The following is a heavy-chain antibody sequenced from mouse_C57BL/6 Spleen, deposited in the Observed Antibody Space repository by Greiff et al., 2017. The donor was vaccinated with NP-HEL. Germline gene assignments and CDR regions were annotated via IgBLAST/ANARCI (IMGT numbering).Heavy chain of an antibody. V-gene: IGHV3-6*01. CDR2: ISYDGSN. CDR3: ARERVYYYGSDWYFDV. Sequence: ESGPGLVKPSQSLSLTCSVTGYSITSGYYWNWIRQFPGNKLEWMGYISYDGSNNYNPSLKNRISITRDTSKNQFFLKLNSVTTEDTATYYCARERVYYYGSDWYFDVWGTGTTVTVPS. D-gene: IGHD1-1*01. CDR1: GYSITSGYY. J-gene: IGHJ1*03.